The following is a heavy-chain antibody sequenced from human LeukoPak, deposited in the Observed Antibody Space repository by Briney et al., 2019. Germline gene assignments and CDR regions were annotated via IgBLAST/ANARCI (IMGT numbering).Heavy chain of an antibody. Sequence: SETLSLTCTVSGGSISSSSYYWGWIRQPPGKGLEWIGSIYYSGSTYYNPSLKSRVTISVDTSKNQFSLKLSSVTAADTAVYYCASDQSGYLDYWGQGTLVTVSS. CDR2: IYYSGST. CDR1: GGSISSSSYY. V-gene: IGHV4-39*07. J-gene: IGHJ4*02. CDR3: ASDQSGYLDY. D-gene: IGHD3-16*02.